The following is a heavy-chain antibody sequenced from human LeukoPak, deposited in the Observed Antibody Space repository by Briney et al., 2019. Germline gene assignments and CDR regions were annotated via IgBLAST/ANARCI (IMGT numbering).Heavy chain of an antibody. CDR3: ARHYYDSSGYYQKRGDNWFDP. Sequence: SETLSLTCTVSGGPISGYYWTWIRQPPGKGLEWIGYISYSGSTNYNPSLKSRVTISVDTSTNQFSLKLSSVTAADTAVYYCARHYYDSSGYYQKRGDNWFDPWGQGTLVTVSS. CDR2: ISYSGST. J-gene: IGHJ5*02. V-gene: IGHV4-59*08. D-gene: IGHD3-22*01. CDR1: GGPISGYY.